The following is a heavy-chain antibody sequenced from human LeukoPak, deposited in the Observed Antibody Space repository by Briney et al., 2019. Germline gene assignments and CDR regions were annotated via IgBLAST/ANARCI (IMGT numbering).Heavy chain of an antibody. CDR2: IKQDGSEK. CDR1: GFTFSSYW. CDR3: AKDPTTLLRYFDWLFGY. Sequence: GGSLRLSCAASGFTFSSYWMSWVRQAPGKGLEWVANIKQDGSEKYYVDSVKGRFTISRDNAKNSLYLQMNSLRAEDTAVYYCAKDPTTLLRYFDWLFGYWGQGTLVTVSS. J-gene: IGHJ4*02. V-gene: IGHV3-7*01. D-gene: IGHD3-9*01.